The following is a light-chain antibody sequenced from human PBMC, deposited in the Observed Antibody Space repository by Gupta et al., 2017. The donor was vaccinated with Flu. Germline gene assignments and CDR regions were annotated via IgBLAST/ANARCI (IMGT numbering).Light chain of an antibody. CDR1: KSNIGTNY. CDR2: RND. CDR3: VAWDDSRSGVV. Sequence: RVTISCSGGKSNIGTNYVSWYQQFPGTAPNLLIYRNDQRPSGVPDRFSGSQSGTSASLAISGLRPEDEADYYCVAWDDSRSGVVFGGGTKVTVL. J-gene: IGLJ2*01. V-gene: IGLV1-47*01.